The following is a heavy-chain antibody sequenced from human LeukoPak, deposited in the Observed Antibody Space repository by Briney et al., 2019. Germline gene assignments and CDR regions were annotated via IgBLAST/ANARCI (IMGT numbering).Heavy chain of an antibody. CDR2: IIPIFGTA. CDR3: ARVRAAGRTRDAFDI. CDR1: GGTFSSYA. V-gene: IGHV1-69*06. Sequence: SVTVSCKASGGTFSSYAITWVRQAPGQGLEWMGGIIPIFGTANYAQKFQGRVTITADKSTSTAYMDLSSLRSEDTAVYYCARVRAAGRTRDAFDIWGQGTMVTVSS. D-gene: IGHD1-14*01. J-gene: IGHJ3*02.